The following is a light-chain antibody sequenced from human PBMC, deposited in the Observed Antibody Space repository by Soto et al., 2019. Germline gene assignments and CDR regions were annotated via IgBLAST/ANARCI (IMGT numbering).Light chain of an antibody. Sequence: QSALTQSPSASGSPGQSVTISCTGTSSDVGMYNYVSWYQQHPGKAPKLIIYEVTKRPSGVPDRFSGSKSGNTASLTVSGLQAEDEAEYYCSSYGGSNNYVLFGGGTKVTVL. CDR2: EVT. V-gene: IGLV2-8*01. CDR3: SSYGGSNNYVL. CDR1: SSDVGMYNY. J-gene: IGLJ2*01.